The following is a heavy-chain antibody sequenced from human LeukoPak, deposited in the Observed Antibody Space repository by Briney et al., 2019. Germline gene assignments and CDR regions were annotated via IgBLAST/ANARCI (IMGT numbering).Heavy chain of an antibody. CDR1: GGSMSSYY. J-gene: IGHJ4*02. D-gene: IGHD3-16*01. CDR2: IYYSGST. CDR3: ARGRYGWLPFDY. V-gene: IGHV4-59*01. Sequence: SETLSLTCTVSGGSMSSYYWSWIRQPPGRGLEWIGYIYYSGSTNYNPSLKSRVTISVDTSKNQFTLKLSSVTAADTAVYYCARGRYGWLPFDYWGQGTLVTVSS.